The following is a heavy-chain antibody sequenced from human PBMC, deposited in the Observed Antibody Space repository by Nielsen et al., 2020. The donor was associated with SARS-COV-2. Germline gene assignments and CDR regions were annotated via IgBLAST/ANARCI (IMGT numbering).Heavy chain of an antibody. CDR2: ISGGGAST. CDR1: GFSFSSYA. Sequence: GESLKISCAASGFSFSSYAMTWVRQAPGKGLEWVSTISGGGASTYYSGSVKGRHTISRDNSKNTLYLQMNTLRAEDTAVYYCAKVRLFPPSDTTMAHYFQHWGQGTLVTVSS. J-gene: IGHJ1*01. D-gene: IGHD5-18*01. CDR3: AKVRLFPPSDTTMAHYFQH. V-gene: IGHV3-23*01.